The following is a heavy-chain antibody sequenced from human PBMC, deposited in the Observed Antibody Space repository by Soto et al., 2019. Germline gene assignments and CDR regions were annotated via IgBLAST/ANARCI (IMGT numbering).Heavy chain of an antibody. CDR2: IYYSGST. CDR3: ARSGIYDTRGYYQNFPLHY. Sequence: SETLSLTCIVSGGSIDSSTFYWGWIRQPPGKGLEWIGSIYYSGSTYYNPSLKNRVTISIDTSKNQFSLKVSSVTAADTAVYYCARSGIYDTRGYYQNFPLHYWGQGTPVTVSS. CDR1: GGSIDSSTFY. J-gene: IGHJ4*02. D-gene: IGHD3-22*01. V-gene: IGHV4-39*07.